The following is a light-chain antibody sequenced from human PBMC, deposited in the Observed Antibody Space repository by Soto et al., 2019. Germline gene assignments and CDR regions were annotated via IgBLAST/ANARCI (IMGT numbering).Light chain of an antibody. CDR3: LQYSSHSWT. J-gene: IGKJ5*01. CDR2: DAS. V-gene: IGKV1-5*01. Sequence: DIQMTQSPSTLSASVGDRVTISCRASQTISDWLAWYQQKPGKAPELLIFDASNLKSGVSSRFSGSGSGTEFTLTISRLQPDDVATYYCLQYSSHSWTFGQGTRLEIK. CDR1: QTISDW.